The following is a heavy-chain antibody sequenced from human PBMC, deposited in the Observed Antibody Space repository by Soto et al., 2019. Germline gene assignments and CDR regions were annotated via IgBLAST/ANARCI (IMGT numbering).Heavy chain of an antibody. CDR1: GFTFSSYA. D-gene: IGHD6-19*01. V-gene: IGHV3-23*01. CDR3: AKDPIAVAGTRLFPWFDP. Sequence: GGSLRLSCAASGFTFSSYAMSWVRQAPGKGLEWVSAISGSGGSTYYADSVKGRFTISRDNSKNTLYLQMNSLRAEDTAAYYCAKDPIAVAGTRLFPWFDPWGQGTLVTVSS. J-gene: IGHJ5*02. CDR2: ISGSGGST.